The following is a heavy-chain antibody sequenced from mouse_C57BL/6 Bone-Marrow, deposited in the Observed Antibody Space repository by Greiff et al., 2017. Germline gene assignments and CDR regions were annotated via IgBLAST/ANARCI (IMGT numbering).Heavy chain of an antibody. V-gene: IGHV1-80*01. J-gene: IGHJ3*01. CDR2: IYPGDGDT. Sequence: QVQLQQSGAELVKPGASVKISCKASGYTFTSYWMHWVKQRPGQGLEWIGQIYPGDGDTNYNGKFKGKATLTADKSSSTAYMQLSSLTSEDSAVYFCARGAYWGQGTLVTVSA. CDR1: GYTFTSYW. CDR3: ARGAY.